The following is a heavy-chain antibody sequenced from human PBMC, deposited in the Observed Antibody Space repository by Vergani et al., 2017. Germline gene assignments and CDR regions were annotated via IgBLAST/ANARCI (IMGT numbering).Heavy chain of an antibody. J-gene: IGHJ4*02. Sequence: QVKLVQSGAEVKKPGASVKVSCKASGYTFTGYYMHWVRQAPGQGLEWMGWINPNSGDTNYAQNFQGRVTMTRDTSISTAYMELSRLTSDDTAVYYCARVAVAGTLSEDYFDYWGQGTLVTVSS. CDR1: GYTFTGYY. D-gene: IGHD6-19*01. CDR2: INPNSGDT. CDR3: ARVAVAGTLSEDYFDY. V-gene: IGHV1-2*02.